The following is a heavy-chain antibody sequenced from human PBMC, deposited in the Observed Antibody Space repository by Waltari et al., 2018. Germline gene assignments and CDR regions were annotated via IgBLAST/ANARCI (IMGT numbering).Heavy chain of an antibody. J-gene: IGHJ4*02. CDR3: ARDVAVADSDLFDY. Sequence: QVQLVQSGAEVKKPGASVKVSCKASGYTFTSYDINWVRQATGQVLEWMGWMNPNSGNTGYAQKFQGRVTMTRNTSISTAYMELSSLRSEDTAVYYCARDVAVADSDLFDYWGQGTLVTVSS. D-gene: IGHD6-19*01. CDR2: MNPNSGNT. V-gene: IGHV1-8*01. CDR1: GYTFTSYD.